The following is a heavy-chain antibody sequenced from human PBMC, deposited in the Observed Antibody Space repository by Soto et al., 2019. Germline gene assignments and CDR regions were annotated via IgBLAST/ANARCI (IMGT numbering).Heavy chain of an antibody. D-gene: IGHD2-8*01. CDR3: ATRDYCTNGVCYPRIYYYYYMDV. CDR2: ISGSGGST. Sequence: GGSLSLSCAASGFTFSSYAISWVRQAPGKGLEWVSVISGSGGSTYYADSVKGRFTISRDNSKNTLYLQMNSLRAEDTAVYYCATRDYCTNGVCYPRIYYYYYMDVWGKGTTVTVS. V-gene: IGHV3-23*01. CDR1: GFTFSSYA. J-gene: IGHJ6*03.